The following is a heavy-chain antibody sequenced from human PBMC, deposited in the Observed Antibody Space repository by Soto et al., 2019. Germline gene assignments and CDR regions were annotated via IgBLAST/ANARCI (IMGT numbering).Heavy chain of an antibody. D-gene: IGHD4-17*01. CDR3: ATDHADFHFDY. Sequence: PSETLSLTCTVSGGSISSYYWGWIWQRPGKGLEWIGYIYDSGSTNYNPSLKSRVTISVDTSKNQFSLKLSSVTAADTAVYDCATDHADFHFDYWGQGTLVTVSS. CDR1: GGSISSYY. J-gene: IGHJ4*02. CDR2: IYDSGST. V-gene: IGHV4-59*01.